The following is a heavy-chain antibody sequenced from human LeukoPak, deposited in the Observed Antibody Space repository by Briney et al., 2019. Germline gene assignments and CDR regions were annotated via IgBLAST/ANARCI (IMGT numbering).Heavy chain of an antibody. CDR2: IYYSGST. J-gene: IGHJ4*02. CDR1: GGSISGSSYY. CDR3: ARSLYYDFWSGYYTTVGYFDY. Sequence: SETLSLTCTVSGGSISGSSYYWGWIRQPPGKGLEWIGSIYYSGSTYYNPSLKSRVTISVDTSKNQFSLKLSSVTAADTAVYYCARSLYYDFWSGYYTTVGYFDYWGQGTLVTVSS. D-gene: IGHD3-3*01. V-gene: IGHV4-39*01.